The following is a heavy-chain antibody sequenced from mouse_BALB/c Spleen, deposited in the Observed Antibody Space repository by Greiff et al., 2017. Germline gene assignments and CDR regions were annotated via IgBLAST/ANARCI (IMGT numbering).Heavy chain of an antibody. CDR3: ARSDDYDPLLAY. Sequence: EVKLQESGPELVKPGASVKISCKASGYSFTGYFMNWVMQSHGKSLEWIGRINPYNGGTGYNQKFKSKATLTVDNSSSTAYRELRSLTSEDSAVYYCARSDDYDPLLAYWGQGTLVTVSA. CDR2: INPYNGGT. V-gene: IGHV1-20*01. D-gene: IGHD2-4*01. J-gene: IGHJ3*01. CDR1: GYSFTGYF.